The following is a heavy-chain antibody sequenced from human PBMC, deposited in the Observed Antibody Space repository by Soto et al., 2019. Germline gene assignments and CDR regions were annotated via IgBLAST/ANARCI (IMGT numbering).Heavy chain of an antibody. D-gene: IGHD2-2*01. J-gene: IGHJ6*02. CDR3: ARRYCISTICHYYGMGV. CDR2: IIPMFGTA. Sequence: QVQLVQSGAEVKKPGSSVKVSCKASGGTFSTYTINWVRQAPGQGLEWMGGIIPMFGTANYAQKFQGRVTITADESTSTAYMELSSLRSEDTAVYYCARRYCISTICHYYGMGVWGQGTTGTVSS. V-gene: IGHV1-69*12. CDR1: GGTFSTYT.